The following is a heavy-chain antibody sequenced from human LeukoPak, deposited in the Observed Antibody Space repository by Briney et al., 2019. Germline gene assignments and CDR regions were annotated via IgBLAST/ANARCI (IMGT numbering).Heavy chain of an antibody. CDR2: IYPGDSDT. J-gene: IGHJ4*02. D-gene: IGHD6-13*01. Sequence: GESLKISWKGSGYSFTSDWIGWVRQMPGKGLEWMGIIYPGDSDTRYSPSFQGQVTISADKSISTAYLQWSSLKASDTAMYYCAIFSAAAGPYFDYWGQGTLVTVSS. CDR3: AIFSAAAGPYFDY. CDR1: GYSFTSDW. V-gene: IGHV5-51*01.